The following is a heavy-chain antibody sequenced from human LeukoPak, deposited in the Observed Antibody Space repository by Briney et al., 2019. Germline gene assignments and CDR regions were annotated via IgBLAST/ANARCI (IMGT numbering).Heavy chain of an antibody. D-gene: IGHD3-10*01. J-gene: IGHJ6*03. CDR2: ISHSGST. Sequence: SETLSLTCGVSGYSISSAYSWGWIRQPPGKGLEGIGSISHSGSTYYNPSLKSRVSMSVDTSKNQFSLRLTSLTAADTAVYYCAKEVRPTLDYYYYYMDVWGKGTTVTVSS. V-gene: IGHV4-38-2*02. CDR3: AKEVRPTLDYYYYYMDV. CDR1: GYSISSAYS.